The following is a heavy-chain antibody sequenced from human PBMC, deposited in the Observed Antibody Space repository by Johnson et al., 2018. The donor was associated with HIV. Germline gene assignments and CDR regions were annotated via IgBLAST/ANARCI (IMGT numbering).Heavy chain of an antibody. Sequence: QVQLVESGGGVVQPGRSLRLSCAASGFTFTNYGMHWVRQAPGKGLEWVAVIWYDGSNKYYADSVKGRFTISRDNSKNTLYLQMNSLRAEDTAVYYCAKGGAASDAFDIWGQGTMVTVSS. CDR1: GFTFTNYG. CDR2: IWYDGSNK. CDR3: AKGGAASDAFDI. V-gene: IGHV3-33*06. J-gene: IGHJ3*02. D-gene: IGHD6-13*01.